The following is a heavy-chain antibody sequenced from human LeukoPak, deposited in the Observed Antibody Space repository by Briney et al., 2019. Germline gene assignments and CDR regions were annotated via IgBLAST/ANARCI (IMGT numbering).Heavy chain of an antibody. V-gene: IGHV1-2*06. J-gene: IGHJ4*02. CDR3: ATDSRTYYYGSGGYPLNYFDY. CDR2: INPNSGGT. Sequence: ASVKVSCKASGYTFTGYYMHWVRQAPGQGLEWMGRINPNSGGTNYAQKFQGRVTMTRDTSISTAYMELSRLRSDDTAVYYCATDSRTYYYGSGGYPLNYFDYWGQGTLVTVSS. D-gene: IGHD3-10*01. CDR1: GYTFTGYY.